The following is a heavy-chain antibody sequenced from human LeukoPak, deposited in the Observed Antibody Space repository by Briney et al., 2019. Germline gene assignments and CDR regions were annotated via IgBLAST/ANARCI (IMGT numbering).Heavy chain of an antibody. CDR2: IYDRGPA. V-gene: IGHV4-30-2*01. Sequence: PSQTLSLTCTVSGDSIRSGGYYYSWIRQPPGKGLEWIGCIYDRGPAYYNPSLKSRFTISVDRPKNQFFLNVTSLTAADTAVYYCARSRQASGLFNSWGQGTLVVVSS. D-gene: IGHD3-10*01. J-gene: IGHJ5*01. CDR1: GDSIRSGGYY. CDR3: ARSRQASGLFNS.